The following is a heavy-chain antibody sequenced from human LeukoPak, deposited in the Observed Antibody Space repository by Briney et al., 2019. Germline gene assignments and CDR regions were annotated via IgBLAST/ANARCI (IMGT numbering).Heavy chain of an antibody. J-gene: IGHJ4*02. CDR2: IRGSGGST. Sequence: GGSLRLSCAASGFTFSSYAMSWVRQAPGKGLEWVSAIRGSGGSTYYADSVKGRFTISRDNSKNTLYLQMNSLRAEDTAVYYCAKLGIFRESRAALSYWGQGTLVTVSS. CDR1: GFTFSSYA. CDR3: AKLGIFRESRAALSY. V-gene: IGHV3-23*01. D-gene: IGHD2-21*01.